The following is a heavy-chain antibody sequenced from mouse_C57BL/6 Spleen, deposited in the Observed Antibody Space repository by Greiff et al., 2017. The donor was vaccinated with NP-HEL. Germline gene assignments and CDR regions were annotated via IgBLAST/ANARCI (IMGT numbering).Heavy chain of an antibody. Sequence: QVQLKQPGAELVKPGASVKLSCKASGYTFTSYWMQWVKQRPGQGLEWIGEIDPSDSYTNYNQKFKGKATLTVDTSSSTAYMQLSSLTSEDSAVYYCARSGYYGSSGGYYWGQGTTLTVSS. V-gene: IGHV1-50*01. J-gene: IGHJ2*01. CDR3: ARSGYYGSSGGYY. D-gene: IGHD1-1*01. CDR1: GYTFTSYW. CDR2: IDPSDSYT.